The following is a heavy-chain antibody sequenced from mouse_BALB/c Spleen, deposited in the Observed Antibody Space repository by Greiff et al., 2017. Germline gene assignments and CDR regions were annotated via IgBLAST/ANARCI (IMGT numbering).Heavy chain of an antibody. Sequence: DVHLVESGGGLVKPGGSLKLSCAASGFTFSSYTMSWVRQTPEKRLEWVATISSGGSYTYYPDSVKGRFTISRDNAKNTLYLQMSSLKSEDTAMYYCTRIPDYGPYYYAMDYWGQGTSVTVSS. CDR1: GFTFSSYT. J-gene: IGHJ4*01. CDR2: ISSGGSYT. V-gene: IGHV5-6-4*01. CDR3: TRIPDYGPYYYAMDY. D-gene: IGHD2-4*01.